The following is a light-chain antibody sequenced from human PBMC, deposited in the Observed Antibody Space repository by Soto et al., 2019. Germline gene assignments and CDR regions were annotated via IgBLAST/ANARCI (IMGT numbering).Light chain of an antibody. CDR1: PSVVNL. J-gene: IGKJ2*01. CDR2: QAS. Sequence: DIQMAQSPSTLSASVGDRVTITCRASPSVVNLAWYQQKPGKVPKLLIFQASTLETGVPSRFSGSGSGTEFTLSISSLQPDDFATYYCQHYDAYPYTFGQGTKLEIK. CDR3: QHYDAYPYT. V-gene: IGKV1-5*03.